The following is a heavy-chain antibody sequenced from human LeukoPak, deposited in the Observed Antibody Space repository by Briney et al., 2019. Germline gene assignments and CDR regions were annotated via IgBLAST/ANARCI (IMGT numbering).Heavy chain of an antibody. D-gene: IGHD6-13*01. J-gene: IGHJ4*02. Sequence: GGSLRLSCGASGFTFRTYAMSWVRPAPGKGLEWVSGISDGGGRTFYAESVKGRFTVSRDNSKNTLYLRMNSLRAEDTAIYYCTKNQILDDTGSWYAYWGQGTLVTVSS. CDR1: GFTFRTYA. V-gene: IGHV3-23*01. CDR2: ISDGGGRT. CDR3: TKNQILDDTGSWYAY.